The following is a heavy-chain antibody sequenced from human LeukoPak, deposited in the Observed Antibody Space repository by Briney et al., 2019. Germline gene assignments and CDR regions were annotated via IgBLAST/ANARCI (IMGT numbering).Heavy chain of an antibody. CDR3: AKHWVRGVINY. Sequence: QSGGSLRLSCAASGFTFSSYGMHWVRQAPGKGLEWVSVISGSGGNTYYADSVKGRFTISRDNSKNTLYLQVNTLRAEDTAVYYCAKHWVRGVINYWGQGTLVTVSS. V-gene: IGHV3-23*01. CDR1: GFTFSSYG. D-gene: IGHD3-10*01. CDR2: ISGSGGNT. J-gene: IGHJ4*02.